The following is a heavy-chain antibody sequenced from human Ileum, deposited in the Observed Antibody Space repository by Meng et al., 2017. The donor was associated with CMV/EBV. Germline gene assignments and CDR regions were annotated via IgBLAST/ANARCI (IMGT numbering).Heavy chain of an antibody. CDR1: GAPISRGSHS. Sequence: QLQDAGPGLVTPSEPPSPTCTASGAPISRGSHSWAWFRQPPGKRLEWIGSMYFSGIADYNPSLKSRVIISLHATQKQFSLRLTSVTAADSAVYFCARDLTNKWFYYWGQGTLVTVFS. D-gene: IGHD1-26*01. V-gene: IGHV4-39*07. CDR3: ARDLTNKWFYY. J-gene: IGHJ4*02. CDR2: MYFSGIA.